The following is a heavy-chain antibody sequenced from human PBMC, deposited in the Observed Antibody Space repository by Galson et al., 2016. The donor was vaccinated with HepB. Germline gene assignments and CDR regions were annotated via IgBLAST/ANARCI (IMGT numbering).Heavy chain of an antibody. CDR3: ARGRNSAFDY. D-gene: IGHD1-7*01. J-gene: IGHJ4*02. CDR1: GDSVSADMVA. V-gene: IGHV6-1*01. CDR2: TYYRSRWFS. Sequence: CAISGDSVSADMVAWNWIRQSPSRGLEWLGRTYYRSRWFSDYAESVQGRITINPDTSNNHFSLQLNSVTPDDTAIYSCARGRNSAFDYWGQGILVTVSS.